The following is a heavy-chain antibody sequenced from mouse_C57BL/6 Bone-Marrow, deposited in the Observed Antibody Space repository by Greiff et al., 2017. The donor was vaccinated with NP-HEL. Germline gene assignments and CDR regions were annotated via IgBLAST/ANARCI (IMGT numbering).Heavy chain of an antibody. V-gene: IGHV1-15*01. CDR2: IDPETGGT. CDR3: KTGNYFDY. Sequence: LQESGAELVRPGASVTLSCKASGYTFTDHEMHWVKQTPVHGLEWIGAIDPETGGTAYNQKFKGKAILTADKSSSTAYMELRSLTSEDSAVYYSKTGNYFDYWGQGTTLTVSS. D-gene: IGHD4-1*01. J-gene: IGHJ2*01. CDR1: GYTFTDHE.